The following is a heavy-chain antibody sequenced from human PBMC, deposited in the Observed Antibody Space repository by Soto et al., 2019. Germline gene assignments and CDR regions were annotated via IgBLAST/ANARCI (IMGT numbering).Heavy chain of an antibody. D-gene: IGHD5-18*01. Sequence: SETLSLTCAVSGGSISSGGYSWSWIRQPPGKGLEWIGYIYHSGSTYYNPSLKSRVTISVDRSKNQFSLKLSSVTAADTAVYYCARAPDTAMGIQAYYFDYWGQGTLVTVSS. V-gene: IGHV4-30-2*01. CDR2: IYHSGST. CDR1: GGSISSGGYS. CDR3: ARAPDTAMGIQAYYFDY. J-gene: IGHJ4*02.